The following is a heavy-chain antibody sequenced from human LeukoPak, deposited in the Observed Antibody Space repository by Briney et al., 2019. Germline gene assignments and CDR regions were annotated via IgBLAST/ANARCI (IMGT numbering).Heavy chain of an antibody. V-gene: IGHV4-59*12. Sequence: SETLSLTRTVSGGSISSYYWSWTRPPPGKGLEWIGYIYYSGSTNYNPSLKSRVTISVDTSKNQFSLKRSSVTAADTAVYYCARKQVVRGVRFDYWGQGTLVTVPS. CDR1: GGSISSYY. CDR2: IYYSGST. CDR3: ARKQVVRGVRFDY. J-gene: IGHJ4*02. D-gene: IGHD3-10*01.